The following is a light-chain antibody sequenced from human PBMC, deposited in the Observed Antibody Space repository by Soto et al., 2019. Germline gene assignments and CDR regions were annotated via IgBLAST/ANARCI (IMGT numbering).Light chain of an antibody. Sequence: QSALTQPASVSGSPGQSITISCTGTSSDVGGYNYVSWYQQHPGKAPKLMIYDVSNRPSGVSNRFSGSKSGNTASLTISGLQAEDEADYYCSSYTSRSTVFGTGTKATVL. CDR3: SSYTSRSTV. CDR1: SSDVGGYNY. V-gene: IGLV2-14*01. J-gene: IGLJ1*01. CDR2: DVS.